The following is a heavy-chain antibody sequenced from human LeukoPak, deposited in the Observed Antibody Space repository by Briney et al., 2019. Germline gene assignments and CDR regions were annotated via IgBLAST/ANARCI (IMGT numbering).Heavy chain of an antibody. CDR2: IYPGDSDT. V-gene: IGHV5-51*01. Sequence: GESLKISCKGSGYSFTSYWIGWVRQMPGKGLEWMGFIYPGDSDTRYSPSFEGQVTISADKSITTAYLQWSSLKASDTAMYYCARQITDQSSGYDSIDYWGQGTLVTVSS. J-gene: IGHJ4*02. D-gene: IGHD5-12*01. CDR3: ARQITDQSSGYDSIDY. CDR1: GYSFTSYW.